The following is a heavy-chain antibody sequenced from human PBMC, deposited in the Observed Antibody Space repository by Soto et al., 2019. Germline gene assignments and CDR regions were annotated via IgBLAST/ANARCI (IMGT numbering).Heavy chain of an antibody. CDR2: TYYRSKWYS. D-gene: IGHD6-13*01. V-gene: IGHV6-1*01. CDR3: ARDKSSSWTGYYFDY. Sequence: PSPTLSLTCAISGDSVSSNSAAWHWIRQSPSRGLEWLGRTYYRSKWYSDYAVSVKSRIIIIPDTSKNQFSLQLNSVTPEDTAVFYCARDKSSSWTGYYFDYWGQGALVTVSS. CDR1: GDSVSSNSAA. J-gene: IGHJ4*02.